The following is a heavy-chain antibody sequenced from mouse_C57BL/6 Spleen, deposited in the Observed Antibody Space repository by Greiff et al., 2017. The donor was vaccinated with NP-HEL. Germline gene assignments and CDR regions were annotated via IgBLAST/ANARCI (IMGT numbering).Heavy chain of an antibody. V-gene: IGHV1-69*01. Sequence: QVQLQQPGAELVMPGASVKLSCKASGYTFTSYWMHWVKQRPGQGLEWIGEIDPSDSYTNYNQKFKGKSTLTVDKSSSTAYMQLSSLTSEDSAVYYCARCYDVGYFDVWGTGTTVTVSS. CDR1: GYTFTSYW. D-gene: IGHD2-12*01. J-gene: IGHJ1*03. CDR3: ARCYDVGYFDV. CDR2: IDPSDSYT.